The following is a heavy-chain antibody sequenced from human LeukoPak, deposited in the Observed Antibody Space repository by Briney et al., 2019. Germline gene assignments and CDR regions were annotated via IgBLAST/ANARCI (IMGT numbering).Heavy chain of an antibody. V-gene: IGHV4-34*01. CDR3: VSGWYWYYFDY. D-gene: IGHD2-8*02. CDR1: GGSFSGYY. CDR2: INHSGST. J-gene: IGHJ4*02. Sequence: SETLSLTCAVYGGSFSGYYWSWNRQPPGKGLEWIGEINHSGSTNYNPSLKSRVTISVDTSKNQFSLKLSSVTAADTAVYYCVSGWYWYYFDYWGQGTLVTVSS.